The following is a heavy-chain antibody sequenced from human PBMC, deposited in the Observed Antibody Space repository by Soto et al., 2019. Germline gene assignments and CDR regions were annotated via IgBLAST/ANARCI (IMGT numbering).Heavy chain of an antibody. V-gene: IGHV4-31*03. Sequence: KTSETLSLTCTVSGGSISSGGYYWSWIRQHPGKGLEWIGYIYYSGSTYYNPSLKSRVTISVDTSKNQFSLKLSSVTAADTAVYYCARAGSSFPPPVKHQVFDYWGQGTLVTVSS. CDR3: ARAGSSFPPPVKHQVFDY. CDR1: GGSISSGGYY. CDR2: IYYSGST. D-gene: IGHD6-6*01. J-gene: IGHJ4*02.